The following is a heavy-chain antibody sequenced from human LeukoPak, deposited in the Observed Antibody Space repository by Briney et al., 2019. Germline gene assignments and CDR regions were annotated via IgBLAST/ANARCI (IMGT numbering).Heavy chain of an antibody. Sequence: SETLSLTCTVSGGSISSISYYWGWIRHPPGNGLEWTGSIYYSGSTYYNPSLKSRVTISVDTSKNQFSLKLSSVTAADTAVYYCARLPNYYDSSGYYYYFDYWGQGTLVTVSS. CDR1: GGSISSISYY. V-gene: IGHV4-39*01. CDR3: ARLPNYYDSSGYYYYFDY. CDR2: IYYSGST. J-gene: IGHJ4*02. D-gene: IGHD3-22*01.